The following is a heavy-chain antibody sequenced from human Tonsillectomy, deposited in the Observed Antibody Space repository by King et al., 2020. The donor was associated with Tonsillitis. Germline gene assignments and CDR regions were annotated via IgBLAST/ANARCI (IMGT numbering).Heavy chain of an antibody. Sequence: VQLVESGGGLVQPGRSLRLSCAASGFTFDDYAMHWVRQAPGKGLEWVSGISWNSGIIGYADSVKGRFTISRDNAKNSLYLQMNSLRAEDTAVYYCAKDFSRFARRGYGMDVWGQGTTVTVSS. D-gene: IGHD3-10*01. CDR2: ISWNSGII. CDR1: GFTFDDYA. J-gene: IGHJ6*02. CDR3: AKDFSRFARRGYGMDV. V-gene: IGHV3-9*01.